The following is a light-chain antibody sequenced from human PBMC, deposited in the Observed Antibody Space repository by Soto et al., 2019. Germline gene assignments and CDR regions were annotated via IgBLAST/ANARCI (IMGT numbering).Light chain of an antibody. V-gene: IGKV3-15*01. CDR3: QQYNNWPPT. CDR2: AAS. J-gene: IGKJ2*01. Sequence: EIVMTQSPATLSVSPGERVTLSCRASQSLSSNLAWYQQKPGQAPSLLIDAASTRTTGIPARFSGSGSGTEFTLTISSLRSEDFAVYYCQQYNNWPPTFGQGTKVDIK. CDR1: QSLSSN.